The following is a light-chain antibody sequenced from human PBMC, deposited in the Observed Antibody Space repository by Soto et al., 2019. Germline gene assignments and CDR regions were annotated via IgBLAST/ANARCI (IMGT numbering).Light chain of an antibody. CDR1: QSISNSQ. Sequence: DIVLTQSPCALCFSPLGRATLSCRASQSISNSQLAWFQQKPGQSPRLLIYGASNRPTGIPDRFSGSGSGTEFTLTISSLQPDDFATYYCQQYKSYSPTFGQGTKVDIK. CDR2: GAS. V-gene: IGKV3-20*01. J-gene: IGKJ1*01. CDR3: QQYKSYSPT.